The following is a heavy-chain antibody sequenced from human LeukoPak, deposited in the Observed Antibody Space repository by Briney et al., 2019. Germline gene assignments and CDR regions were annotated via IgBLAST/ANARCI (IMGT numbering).Heavy chain of an antibody. CDR1: GFTFSSYG. Sequence: QPGRSLRLSCAASGFTFSSYGMHWVRQAPGKGLEWVAVIWYDGSNKYYADSVKGRFTISRDNSKNTLYLQMNSLRAEDTAVYYCASCGSTSCYRASEYYYVMDVWGQGTTVTVSS. CDR3: ASCGSTSCYRASEYYYVMDV. J-gene: IGHJ6*02. V-gene: IGHV3-33*01. CDR2: IWYDGSNK. D-gene: IGHD2-2*01.